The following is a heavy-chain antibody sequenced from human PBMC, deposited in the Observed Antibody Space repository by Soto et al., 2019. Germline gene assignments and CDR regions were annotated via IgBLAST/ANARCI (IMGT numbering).Heavy chain of an antibody. J-gene: IGHJ4*02. CDR3: AHLTTVTRIDH. Sequence: QITLKESGPTLVKSTQTLTLTCTFSGFSLTTNEVVVGWIRQPPGKGLEWLGFIYGNNDERYSPSLKSRLATTKDSSNKQVVLTMANMDPADRATYYWAHLTTVTRIDHWGQGLLVSVSS. V-gene: IGHV2-5*01. CDR2: IYGNNDE. CDR1: GFSLTTNEVV. D-gene: IGHD4-17*01.